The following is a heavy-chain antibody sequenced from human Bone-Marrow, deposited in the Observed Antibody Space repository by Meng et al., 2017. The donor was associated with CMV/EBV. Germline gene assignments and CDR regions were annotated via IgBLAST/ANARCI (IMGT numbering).Heavy chain of an antibody. CDR3: ARDESGYDYEAGFDY. Sequence: GGSRRLSCAASGFTFSGSAMHWVRQASGKGLERVGRIRSKANSYATAYAASVRGRFTISRDDSKNTAYLQMNSLKTEDTAVYYCARDESGYDYEAGFDYWGQGTLVTVSS. CDR2: IRSKANSYAT. CDR1: GFTFSGSA. J-gene: IGHJ4*02. D-gene: IGHD5-12*01. V-gene: IGHV3-73*01.